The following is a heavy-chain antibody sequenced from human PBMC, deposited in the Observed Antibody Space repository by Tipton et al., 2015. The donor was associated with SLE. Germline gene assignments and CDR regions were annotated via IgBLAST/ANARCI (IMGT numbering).Heavy chain of an antibody. J-gene: IGHJ4*02. Sequence: GLVKPSETLSLTCTVSGGSISSSSYYWGWIRQPPGKGLEWIGSIYYSGSTYYNPSLKSRVTISVDTSKNQFSLKLSSVTAADTAVYYCARGRFGSGYWGQGTLVTVSS. D-gene: IGHD3-10*01. V-gene: IGHV4-39*07. CDR2: IYYSGST. CDR3: ARGRFGSGY. CDR1: GGSISSSSYY.